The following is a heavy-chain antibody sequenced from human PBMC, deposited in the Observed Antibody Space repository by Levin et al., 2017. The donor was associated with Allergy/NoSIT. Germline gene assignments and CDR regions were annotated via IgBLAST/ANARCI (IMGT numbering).Heavy chain of an antibody. CDR3: ARDWDEYDYVWGSYRLSTLNWFDP. Sequence: ASVKVSCKASGYTFTSYGISWVRQAPGQGLEWMGWISAYNGNTNYAQKLQGRVTMTTDTSTSTAYMELRSLRSDDTAVYYCARDWDEYDYVWGSYRLSTLNWFDPWGQGTLVTVSS. CDR2: ISAYNGNT. V-gene: IGHV1-18*01. J-gene: IGHJ5*02. D-gene: IGHD3-16*02. CDR1: GYTFTSYG.